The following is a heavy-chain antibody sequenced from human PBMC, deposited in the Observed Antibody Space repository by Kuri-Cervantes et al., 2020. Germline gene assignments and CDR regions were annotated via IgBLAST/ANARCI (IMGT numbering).Heavy chain of an antibody. D-gene: IGHD6-13*01. CDR3: ARDAPGYSSSWYIPNFDY. J-gene: IGHJ4*02. CDR1: GYTFTSYD. Sequence: ASVKVSCKASGYTFTSYDINWVRQATGQGLEWMGWMNPNSGNTGYAQKLQGRVTMTTDTSTSTAYMEPRSLRSDDTAVYYCARDAPGYSSSWYIPNFDYWGQGTLVTVSS. CDR2: MNPNSGNT. V-gene: IGHV1-8*01.